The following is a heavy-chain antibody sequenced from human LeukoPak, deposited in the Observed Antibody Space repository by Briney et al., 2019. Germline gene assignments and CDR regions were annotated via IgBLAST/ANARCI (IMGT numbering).Heavy chain of an antibody. CDR1: GYTFTSYG. V-gene: IGHV1-18*01. J-gene: IGHJ4*02. CDR3: ARASPLLRYFDWWRTRLPGGGENDY. Sequence: ASVKVSCKASGYTFTSYGISWVRQAPGQGLEWMGWISAYKGNTNYAQKLQGRVTMTRNTSISTAYMELSSLRSEDTAVYYCARASPLLRYFDWWRTRLPGGGENDYWGQGTLVTVSS. CDR2: ISAYKGNT. D-gene: IGHD3-9*01.